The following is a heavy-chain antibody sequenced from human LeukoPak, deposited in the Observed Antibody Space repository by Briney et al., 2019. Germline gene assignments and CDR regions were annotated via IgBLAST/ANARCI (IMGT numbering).Heavy chain of an antibody. Sequence: GGSLRLSCAASGFTFSSYAMSWVRQAPGKGLEWVSAISGSGGSTYYADSVKGRFTISRDNSKNTLYLQLNSQRAEDTAVYYCAKKNGDSSGYYLYYFDYWGQGTLVTVSS. V-gene: IGHV3-23*01. D-gene: IGHD3-22*01. CDR1: GFTFSSYA. CDR2: ISGSGGST. CDR3: AKKNGDSSGYYLYYFDY. J-gene: IGHJ4*02.